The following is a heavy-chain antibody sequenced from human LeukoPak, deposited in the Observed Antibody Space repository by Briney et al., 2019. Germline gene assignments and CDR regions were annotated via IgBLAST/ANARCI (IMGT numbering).Heavy chain of an antibody. J-gene: IGHJ3*02. Sequence: GGSLRLSCAASRFTFSNYGVNWVRQAPGKGLEWVSYINSRSSTIYYADSVRGRFTISRDNAKNSLYLQMNSLKAEDTAIYYCAREVGTPQAFDIWGQGTMVTASS. CDR2: INSRSSTI. V-gene: IGHV3-48*01. CDR1: RFTFSNYG. D-gene: IGHD1-26*01. CDR3: AREVGTPQAFDI.